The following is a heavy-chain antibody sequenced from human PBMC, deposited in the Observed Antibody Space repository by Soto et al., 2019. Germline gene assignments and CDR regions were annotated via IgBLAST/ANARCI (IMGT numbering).Heavy chain of an antibody. Sequence: PGGSLRLSCAASGFTFGTYAMNWVRQAPGKGLEWVSSTPGSGGSAYYADSVRGRFTISRDNSKNTVYLQLDSLRPEDSAIYYCAKGGSSGWFYFDFCGQGPQVTVYS. CDR2: TPGSGGSA. CDR1: GFTFGTYA. CDR3: AKGGSSGWFYFDF. D-gene: IGHD6-19*01. J-gene: IGHJ4*02. V-gene: IGHV3-23*01.